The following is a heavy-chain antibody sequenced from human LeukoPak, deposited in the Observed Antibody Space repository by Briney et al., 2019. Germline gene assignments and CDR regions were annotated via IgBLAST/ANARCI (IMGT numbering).Heavy chain of an antibody. J-gene: IGHJ4*02. D-gene: IGHD3-16*01. Sequence: ASEKVSCKASGYTFTGYYTHWVRQAPGQGLEWMGWINPNSGGTNYAQKFQGRVTMTRDTSISTAYMELSRLRSDDTAVYYCARDRGVMITFGGAWGQGTLVTVSS. CDR3: ARDRGVMITFGGA. CDR2: INPNSGGT. V-gene: IGHV1-2*02. CDR1: GYTFTGYY.